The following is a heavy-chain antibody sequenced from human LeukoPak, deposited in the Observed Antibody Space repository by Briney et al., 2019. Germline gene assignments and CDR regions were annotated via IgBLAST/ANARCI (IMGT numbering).Heavy chain of an antibody. CDR1: GFTFSDHY. CDR3: ARGGVIRAAVSSGRCNSCCSFDY. CDR2: TRNKANSYTT. V-gene: IGHV3-72*01. Sequence: GGSLRLSCAASGFTFSDHYMDWVRQAPGKGLEWVGRTRNKANSYTTEYAASVKGRFTISRDDSKNSLYLQMNSLKTEDTAVYYCARGGVIRAAVSSGRCNSCCSFDYWGQGTLVTVSS. D-gene: IGHD6-13*01. J-gene: IGHJ4*02.